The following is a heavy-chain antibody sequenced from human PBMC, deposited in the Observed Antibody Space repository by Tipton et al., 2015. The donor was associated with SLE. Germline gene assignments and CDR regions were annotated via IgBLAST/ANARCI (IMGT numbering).Heavy chain of an antibody. D-gene: IGHD5-18*01. J-gene: IGHJ4*02. CDR3: ARVAMGSFDY. CDR1: GGSFSGSY. CDR2: INHSGGT. V-gene: IGHV4-34*01. Sequence: TLSLTCAVYGGSFSGSYWIWIRQPPGKGLEWIGEINHSGGTNYDPSLKSRVTISIDKSKNQFSLKLTSVTAADTAVYYCARVAMGSFDYWGQGILVTVSS.